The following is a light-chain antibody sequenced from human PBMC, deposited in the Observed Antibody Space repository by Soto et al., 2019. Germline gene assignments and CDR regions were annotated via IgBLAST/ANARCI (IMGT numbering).Light chain of an antibody. CDR2: YDD. J-gene: IGLJ3*02. CDR3: QVWDRSSDHWV. Sequence: SYELTQPPAVSVAPGKTARITCGGDNIASKSVHWYQQKPGQAPVLVIYYDDDRPSGIPERFSGSNSGNTATLTVTRVEAGDEADYYCQVWDRSSDHWVFGGGTKLTVL. V-gene: IGLV3-21*04. CDR1: NIASKS.